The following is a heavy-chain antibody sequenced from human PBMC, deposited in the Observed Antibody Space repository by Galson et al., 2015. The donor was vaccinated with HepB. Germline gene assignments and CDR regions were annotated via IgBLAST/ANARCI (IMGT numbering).Heavy chain of an antibody. D-gene: IGHD4-17*01. J-gene: IGHJ6*02. CDR1: GYTLTELS. Sequence: SVKVSCKVSGYTLTELSMHWVRQAPGKGLEWMGGFDPEDGETIYAQKFQGRVTMTEDTSTDTAYMELSSLRSEDTAVYYCATKAYGEPLYYYYGMDVWGQGTTVTVSS. CDR3: ATKAYGEPLYYYYGMDV. V-gene: IGHV1-24*01. CDR2: FDPEDGET.